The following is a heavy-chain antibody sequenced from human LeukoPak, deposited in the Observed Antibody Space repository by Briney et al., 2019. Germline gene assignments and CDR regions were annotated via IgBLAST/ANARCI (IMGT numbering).Heavy chain of an antibody. Sequence: ASVKVSRKESVYTFTRYYIHWVRQAPGQGREWMGIIYPRGGSTIYTHRFQGRVTLTRDMSTSTAYMELSSLRSEETAVYYCARGWVAYYDSSGYVLYWGQGTLLTVSS. V-gene: IGHV1-46*01. D-gene: IGHD3-22*01. CDR2: IYPRGGST. CDR3: ARGWVAYYDSSGYVLY. CDR1: VYTFTRYY. J-gene: IGHJ4*02.